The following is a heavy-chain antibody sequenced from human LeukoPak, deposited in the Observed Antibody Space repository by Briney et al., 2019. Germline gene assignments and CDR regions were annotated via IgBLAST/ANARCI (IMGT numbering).Heavy chain of an antibody. CDR1: GFTFRNAW. CDR3: TQWRYCSGGSCYSRWFDP. CDR2: IKSKTDGGTT. Sequence: GGSLRLSCAASGFTFRNAWMSWVRQALGKGLEWVGRIKSKTDGGTTDYAAPVKGRFTISRDDSKNTLYLQMNSLKTEDTAVYYCTQWRYCSGGSCYSRWFDPWGQGTLVTVSS. J-gene: IGHJ5*02. V-gene: IGHV3-15*01. D-gene: IGHD2-15*01.